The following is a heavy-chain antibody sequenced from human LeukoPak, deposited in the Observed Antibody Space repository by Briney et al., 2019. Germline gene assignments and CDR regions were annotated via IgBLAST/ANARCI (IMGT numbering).Heavy chain of an antibody. V-gene: IGHV4-61*02. CDR3: ARNTVTDYYFDY. J-gene: IGHJ4*02. CDR2: IYTSGST. CDR1: GVSISSSDYF. D-gene: IGHD4-11*01. Sequence: SQTLSLTFTVSGVSISSSDYFWSWIRQPAGKGLEWIGRIYTSGSTNYNPSLKSRVTMSVDTSKNQFSLKLSSVTAADTAVYYCARNTVTDYYFDYWGQGTLVTVSS.